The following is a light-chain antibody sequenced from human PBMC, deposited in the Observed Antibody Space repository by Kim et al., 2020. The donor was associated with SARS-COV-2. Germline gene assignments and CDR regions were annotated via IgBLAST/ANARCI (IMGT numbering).Light chain of an antibody. CDR2: GAS. Sequence: EIVMTQSPATLSVSPGERATLSCRASQSVSSNLAWYQQKPGQAHRLLIYGASTRATGIPARFSGSGSGTEFTLTISSLQSEDFAVYYCQQYNNWPPGFGGGTKVDIK. V-gene: IGKV3-15*01. CDR3: QQYNNWPPG. CDR1: QSVSSN. J-gene: IGKJ4*02.